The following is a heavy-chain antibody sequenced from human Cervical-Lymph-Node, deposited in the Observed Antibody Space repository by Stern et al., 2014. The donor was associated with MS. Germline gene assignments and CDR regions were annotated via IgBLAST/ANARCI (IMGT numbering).Heavy chain of an antibody. Sequence: VQLEESGAEVKKPGSSVKVSCKASGGTFSSYGISWVRQTPGQGLEWMGRIIPILDIANNAQKFQGRVAITADKSTSTAYMELSSLRSEDTAVYYCARDRITIFGVVTTPFEYWGQGTLVTVSS. V-gene: IGHV1-69*09. CDR3: ARDRITIFGVVTTPFEY. CDR1: GGTFSSYG. J-gene: IGHJ4*02. D-gene: IGHD3-3*01. CDR2: IIPILDIA.